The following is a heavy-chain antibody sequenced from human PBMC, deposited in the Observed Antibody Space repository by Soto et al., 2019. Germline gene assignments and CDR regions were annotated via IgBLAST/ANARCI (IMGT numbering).Heavy chain of an antibody. Sequence: HGESLKISCKSSGYSFTSYWIAWVRQTPGKGLEWMGIIYPGDSDTRYSPSFQGQVTISVDKSISTAYLQWSSLKASDTAIYYCAKRGKESTRSFWFDPWGQGTLVTVSS. V-gene: IGHV5-51*01. CDR3: AKRGKESTRSFWFDP. J-gene: IGHJ5*02. CDR1: GYSFTSYW. CDR2: IYPGDSDT. D-gene: IGHD2-2*01.